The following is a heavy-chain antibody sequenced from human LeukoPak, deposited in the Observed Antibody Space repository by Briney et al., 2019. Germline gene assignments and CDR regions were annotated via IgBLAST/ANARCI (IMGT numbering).Heavy chain of an antibody. J-gene: IGHJ4*02. CDR2: INHSGST. CDR1: GGSFSGYY. V-gene: IGHV4-34*01. D-gene: IGHD3-10*01. Sequence: SETLSLTCAVYGGSFSGYYWSWIRQPPGKGLEWIGEINHSGSTNYNPSLKSRVTKSVDTSKNQFSLKLSSVTAADTAVYYCAGILWFGESSAFDYWGQGTLVTVSS. CDR3: AGILWFGESSAFDY.